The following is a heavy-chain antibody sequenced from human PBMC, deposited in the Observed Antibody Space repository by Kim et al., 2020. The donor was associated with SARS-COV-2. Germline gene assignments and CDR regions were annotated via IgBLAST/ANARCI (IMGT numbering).Heavy chain of an antibody. Sequence: ASVKVSCKASGYTFTSYAMNWVRKAPGQGLEWMGWINTNTGNPTYAQGFTGRFVFSLDTSVSTAYLQISSLKAEDTAVYYCARDPSPPQLLWFRELFGAFDIWGQGTMVTVSS. CDR3: ARDPSPPQLLWFRELFGAFDI. D-gene: IGHD3-10*01. V-gene: IGHV7-4-1*02. CDR1: GYTFTSYA. CDR2: INTNTGNP. J-gene: IGHJ3*02.